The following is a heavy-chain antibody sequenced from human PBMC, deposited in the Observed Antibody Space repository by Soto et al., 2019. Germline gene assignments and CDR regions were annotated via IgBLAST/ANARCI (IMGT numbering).Heavy chain of an antibody. J-gene: IGHJ4*02. CDR3: ARDKSPYSSGGHNRHFDY. Sequence: ESGGGVVQPGRYLRLSCAASGFTFSSYAMHWVRPAPGKGLEWVAVTSYDGSNKYYAASVKGRVTISRDNSKNTRYLQMNSRRVEDPAAYYCARDKSPYSSGGHNRHFDYWGRGTLVTVSS. D-gene: IGHD6-19*01. CDR1: GFTFSSYA. V-gene: IGHV3-30-3*01. CDR2: TSYDGSNK.